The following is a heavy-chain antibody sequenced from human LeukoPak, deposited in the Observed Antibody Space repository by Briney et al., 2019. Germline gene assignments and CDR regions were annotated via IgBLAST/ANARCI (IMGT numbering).Heavy chain of an antibody. CDR3: ARVLSCSSTSCPPGY. Sequence: PGGSLRLSCAASGFTFSSYSMNWVRQAPGKGLEWVSSISSSSSYIYYADSVKGRFTISRDNAKNSLYLQMNSLRAEDTAVYYCARVLSCSSTSCPPGYWGQGTLVTVSS. CDR1: GFTFSSYS. CDR2: ISSSSSYI. V-gene: IGHV3-21*01. D-gene: IGHD2-2*01. J-gene: IGHJ4*02.